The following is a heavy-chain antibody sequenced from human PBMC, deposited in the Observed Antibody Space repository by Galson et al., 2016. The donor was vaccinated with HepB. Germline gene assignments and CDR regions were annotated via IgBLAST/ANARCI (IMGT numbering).Heavy chain of an antibody. V-gene: IGHV3-30-3*01. Sequence: CLRLSCAASGFTFSYYVVHWVRQAPGKGLEWVALISDDGTRKYFADSVKGRVTISRDNSNNTLDLQMNNLRGEDTAVYYCARARQLFSVYYFGFDVWGPGTTVTVSS. D-gene: IGHD6-13*01. CDR2: ISDDGTRK. CDR3: ARARQLFSVYYFGFDV. J-gene: IGHJ6*02. CDR1: GFTFSYYV.